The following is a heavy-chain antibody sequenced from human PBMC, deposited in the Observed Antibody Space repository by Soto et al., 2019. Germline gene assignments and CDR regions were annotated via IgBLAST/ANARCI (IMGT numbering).Heavy chain of an antibody. CDR1: GYTFTSYD. CDR2: MNPNSGNT. V-gene: IGHV1-8*01. CDR3: ARGDLWFGESSSYYMDV. J-gene: IGHJ6*03. D-gene: IGHD3-10*01. Sequence: GAXVKVSCKASGYTFTSYDINWVRQATGQGLEWMGWMNPNSGNTGYAQKFQGRVTMTRNTSISTAYMELSSLRSEDTAVYYCARGDLWFGESSSYYMDVWGKGTTVTVSS.